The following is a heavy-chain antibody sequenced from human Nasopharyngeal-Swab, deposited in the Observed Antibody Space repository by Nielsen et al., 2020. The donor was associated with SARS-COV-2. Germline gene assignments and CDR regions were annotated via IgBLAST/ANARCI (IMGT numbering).Heavy chain of an antibody. CDR1: GFTFSGSA. J-gene: IGHJ4*02. CDR3: TRGTGDRPFDY. Sequence: GGSLRLSCAASGFTFSGSAMHWVRQASGKGLEWVGRIRSKANSYATAYAASVKGRFTISRDDSKNTAYLQMNSLKTEDTAVYYCTRGTGDRPFDYWGQGTLVTVSS. CDR2: IRSKANSYAT. V-gene: IGHV3-73*01. D-gene: IGHD7-27*01.